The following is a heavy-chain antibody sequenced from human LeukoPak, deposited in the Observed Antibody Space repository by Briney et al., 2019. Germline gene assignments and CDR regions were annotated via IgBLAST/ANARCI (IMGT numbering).Heavy chain of an antibody. V-gene: IGHV1-2*02. CDR2: INPNSGGT. CDR3: ARYRGYDSAGFDY. Sequence: AASVKVSCKASGYTFTGYYMHWVRQAPGQGLEWMGWINPNSGGTNYAQKFQGRVTMTRDTSISTAYMELSRLRSDDTAVYYCARYRGYDSAGFDYWAREPWSPSPQ. J-gene: IGHJ4*02. CDR1: GYTFTGYY. D-gene: IGHD5-12*01.